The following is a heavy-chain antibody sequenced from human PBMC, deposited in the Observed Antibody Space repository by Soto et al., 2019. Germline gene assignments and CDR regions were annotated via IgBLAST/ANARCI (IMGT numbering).Heavy chain of an antibody. CDR1: GFSLSLYG. Sequence: QVQLVESGGGVVQPGRSLRLSCAASGFSLSLYGMHWVRQAPGKGLEWVALISNDGRNEYYADSVKGRFTISRDNSKNTLHLQMNSLKTEDTAVYFCARDRGLGIVGPTALNWFDPWGQGTLVTVSS. J-gene: IGHJ5*02. D-gene: IGHD1-26*01. CDR3: ARDRGLGIVGPTALNWFDP. V-gene: IGHV3-30*03. CDR2: ISNDGRNE.